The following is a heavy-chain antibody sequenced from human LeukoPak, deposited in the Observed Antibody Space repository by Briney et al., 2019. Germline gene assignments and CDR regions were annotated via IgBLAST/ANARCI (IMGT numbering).Heavy chain of an antibody. CDR2: IYHSGST. CDR1: GGSISSGGYY. J-gene: IGHJ4*02. D-gene: IGHD7-27*01. V-gene: IGHV4-30-2*01. Sequence: PSQTLSLTCTVSGGSISSGGYYCRWIRQPPGKGLEWIGYIYHSGSTYYNPSLKSRVTISVDRSKNQFSLKLSSVTAADTAVYYCASATGDIGGYFDYWGQGTLVTVSS. CDR3: ASATGDIGGYFDY.